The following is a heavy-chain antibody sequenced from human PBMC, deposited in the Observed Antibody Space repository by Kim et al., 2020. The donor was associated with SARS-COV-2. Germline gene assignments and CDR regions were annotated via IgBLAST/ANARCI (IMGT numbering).Heavy chain of an antibody. CDR3: AREGSGSYNWLDP. J-gene: IGHJ5*02. V-gene: IGHV1-3*01. D-gene: IGHD3-10*01. Sequence: YSENFQGRVTSTRDTSASKSYMELSSLTSKDTAVYYCAREGSGSYNWLDPWGQGTLVTVSS.